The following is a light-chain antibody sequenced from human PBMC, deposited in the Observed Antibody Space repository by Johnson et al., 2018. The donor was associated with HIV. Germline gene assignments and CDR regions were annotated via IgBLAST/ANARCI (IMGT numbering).Light chain of an antibody. J-gene: IGLJ1*01. V-gene: IGLV1-51*02. CDR2: ENN. Sequence: QSVLTQPPSVSAAPGQKVTISCSGSSSNIGNNYVSWYQQLPGTAPKLLIYENNKRPSGIPDRFSGSKSGTSATLGITGLPTGDEADYYCGVWDSSLRAHYVFGSGT. CDR1: SSNIGNNY. CDR3: GVWDSSLRAHYV.